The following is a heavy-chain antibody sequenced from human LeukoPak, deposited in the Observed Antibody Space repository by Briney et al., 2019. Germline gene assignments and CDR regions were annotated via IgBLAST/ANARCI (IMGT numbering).Heavy chain of an antibody. D-gene: IGHD5-24*01. V-gene: IGHV3-30*18. CDR3: AKDRSAGRWLRGDFQH. Sequence: GRSLRLSCAASGYTFSRYGTHWVPQAPGKGRECGAVISYDGSNKYYADSVKGRFTISRDNSKNTLYLQMNSLRAEDTAVYYCAKDRSAGRWLRGDFQHWGQGTLVTVSS. CDR1: GYTFSRYG. J-gene: IGHJ1*01. CDR2: ISYDGSNK.